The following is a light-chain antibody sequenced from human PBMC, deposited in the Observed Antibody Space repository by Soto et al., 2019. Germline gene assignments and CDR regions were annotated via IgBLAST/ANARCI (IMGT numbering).Light chain of an antibody. J-gene: IGKJ4*02. CDR2: KGS. CDR1: QSINNL. CDR3: QQDSTFSP. V-gene: IGKV1-5*03. Sequence: DIQMTQSPSTLSASVGDRVAITCRASQSINNLLAWYQQKPGKAPKLLIYKGSSLESGVPSRFSGNGSGTAFTLTISSLEPDDFANYYCQQDSTFSPFGGGTKVEI.